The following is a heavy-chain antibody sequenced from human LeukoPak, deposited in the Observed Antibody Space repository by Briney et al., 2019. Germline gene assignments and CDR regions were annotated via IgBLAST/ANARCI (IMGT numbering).Heavy chain of an antibody. J-gene: IGHJ4*02. Sequence: SETLSLTCTVSSGSISSGTYFWGWIRQPPGKGLEWIGSISYSGSTYYNPSLKSRVSISVDMSKNQFSLRLSSVTAADTAVFYCARHGALNGSLGYWGQGTLVTVSS. V-gene: IGHV4-39*01. CDR1: SGSISSGTYF. D-gene: IGHD3-10*01. CDR2: ISYSGST. CDR3: ARHGALNGSLGY.